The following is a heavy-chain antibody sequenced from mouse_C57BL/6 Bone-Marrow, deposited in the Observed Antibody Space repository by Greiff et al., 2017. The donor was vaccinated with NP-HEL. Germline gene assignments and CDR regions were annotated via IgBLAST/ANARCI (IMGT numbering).Heavy chain of an antibody. J-gene: IGHJ3*01. Sequence: VQLVESGAELARPGASVKLSCKASGYTFTSYGISWVKQRTGQGLEWIGEIYPRSGNTYYNEKFKGKATLTADKSSSTAYMELRSLTSEDSAVYFCADGYSLAYWGQGTLVTVSA. CDR3: ADGYSLAY. D-gene: IGHD2-3*01. CDR2: IYPRSGNT. V-gene: IGHV1-81*01. CDR1: GYTFTSYG.